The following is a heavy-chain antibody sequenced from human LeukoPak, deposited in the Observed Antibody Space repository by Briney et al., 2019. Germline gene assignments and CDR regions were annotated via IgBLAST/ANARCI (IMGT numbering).Heavy chain of an antibody. Sequence: PSETLSLTCTVSGGSISRHYWSWIRQPPGKGLEWIGYIYYSGSTNYNPSLKSRVTISVDTSKNQFSLKLSSVTAADTAVYYCARGPSPAVAGTSVFDPWGQGTLVTVSS. J-gene: IGHJ5*02. D-gene: IGHD6-19*01. V-gene: IGHV4-59*11. CDR2: IYYSGST. CDR1: GGSISRHY. CDR3: ARGPSPAVAGTSVFDP.